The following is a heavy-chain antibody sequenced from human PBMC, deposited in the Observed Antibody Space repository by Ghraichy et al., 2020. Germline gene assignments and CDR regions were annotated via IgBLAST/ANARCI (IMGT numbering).Heavy chain of an antibody. V-gene: IGHV1-69*06. Sequence: SVKVSCKASGGTFSSYAISWVRQAPGQGLEWMGGIIPIFGTANYAQKLQGRVTITADKSTSTAYMELSSLRSEDTAVYYCARGGITMVQGVIDPSGYWGQGTLVTVSS. CDR1: GGTFSSYA. CDR3: ARGGITMVQGVIDPSGY. CDR2: IIPIFGTA. J-gene: IGHJ4*02. D-gene: IGHD3-10*01.